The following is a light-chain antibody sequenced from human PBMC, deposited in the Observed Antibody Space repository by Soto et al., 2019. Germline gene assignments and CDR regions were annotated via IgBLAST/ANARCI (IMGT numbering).Light chain of an antibody. CDR1: QTVLYNSDNKNY. Sequence: DIVMTQSPDSLAVSLGERATINCKSSQTVLYNSDNKNYLGRYQQKPGQPPKLLIYWASTRESGVTDRFSGSESGTDFTLTISSLQAEDVAVYYCQQYDTTPLTFGGGTKVEIK. V-gene: IGKV4-1*01. CDR3: QQYDTTPLT. CDR2: WAS. J-gene: IGKJ4*01.